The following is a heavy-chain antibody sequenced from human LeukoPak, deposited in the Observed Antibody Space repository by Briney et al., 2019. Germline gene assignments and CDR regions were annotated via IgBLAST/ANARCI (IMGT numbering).Heavy chain of an antibody. CDR1: GFTFSVYW. D-gene: IGHD4/OR15-4a*01. Sequence: PGGSLRLSCAASGFTFSVYWMSWVRQAPGKGLEWVANIKQDGSETHYVASVKGRFTISRDNAKSSLYLQMSSLRGDDTAVYYCARLTNRYFDLWGRGTLVSASS. J-gene: IGHJ2*01. V-gene: IGHV3-7*01. CDR2: IKQDGSET. CDR3: ARLTNRYFDL.